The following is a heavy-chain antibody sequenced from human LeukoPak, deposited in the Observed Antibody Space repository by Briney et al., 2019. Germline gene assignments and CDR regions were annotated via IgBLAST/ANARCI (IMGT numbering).Heavy chain of an antibody. J-gene: IGHJ4*02. CDR3: ARDNYDSSTPYYLDY. CDR2: ISGGGT. V-gene: IGHV3-23*01. Sequence: GGSLRLSCAASGFTFSSDAMSWVRQAPGKGLEWVSAISGGGTYYADSVKGRFTISRDNAKNSLFLQMIRLRAEDTAVYSCARDNYDSSTPYYLDYWGQGTLVTVSS. D-gene: IGHD3-22*01. CDR1: GFTFSSDA.